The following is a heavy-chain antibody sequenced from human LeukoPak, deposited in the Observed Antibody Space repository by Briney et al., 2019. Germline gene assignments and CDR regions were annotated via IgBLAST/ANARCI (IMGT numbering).Heavy chain of an antibody. J-gene: IGHJ4*02. D-gene: IGHD6-13*01. V-gene: IGHV4-61*02. CDR1: GDSISSSSYY. CDR2: IYTSGST. CDR3: AREGIAAAGTLFDY. Sequence: SETLSLTCNVSGDSISSSSYYWSWIRQPAGKGLEWIGRIYTSGSTNYNPSLKSRVTISVDTSKNQFSLKLSSVTAADTAVYYCAREGIAAAGTLFDYWGQGTLVTVSS.